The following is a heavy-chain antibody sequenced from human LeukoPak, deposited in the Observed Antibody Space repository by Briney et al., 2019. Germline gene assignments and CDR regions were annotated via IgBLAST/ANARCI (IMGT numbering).Heavy chain of an antibody. CDR1: GYSFTSYW. Sequence: GESLKISCKGSGYSFTSYWIGWVRQMPGKGLEWMGIIYPGDSDTRYSPSFQGQVTISADKSISTAYLQWSSLRASDTAMYYCARVGFFGVVIIRAFDIWGQGTMVTVSS. CDR3: ARVGFFGVVIIRAFDI. V-gene: IGHV5-51*01. D-gene: IGHD3-3*01. CDR2: IYPGDSDT. J-gene: IGHJ3*02.